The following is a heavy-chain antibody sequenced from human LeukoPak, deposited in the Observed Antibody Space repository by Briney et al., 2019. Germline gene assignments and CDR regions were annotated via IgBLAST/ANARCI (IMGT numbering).Heavy chain of an antibody. V-gene: IGHV3-21*01. Sequence: PGGSLRLSCAASGFTFSTYSMNWVRQAPGKGLEWVSSISSSNYIYYADSVKGRFTISRENAKNSLYLQMNSLRAEDTAVYYCARDLEVGAPNWFDAWGQGTLVTVSS. CDR1: GFTFSTYS. D-gene: IGHD1-26*01. J-gene: IGHJ5*02. CDR3: ARDLEVGAPNWFDA. CDR2: ISSSNYI.